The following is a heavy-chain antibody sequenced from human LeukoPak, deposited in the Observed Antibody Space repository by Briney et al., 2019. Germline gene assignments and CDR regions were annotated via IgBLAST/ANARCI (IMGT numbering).Heavy chain of an antibody. Sequence: PSETLSLTCTVSGGSISSYYWSWIRQPPGKGLEWIGYVYYSGSTNYNPSLKSRVTISVDTSKNQFSLKLSSVTAADTAVYYCARRPLLGQLGPYNWFDPWGQGTLVTVSS. CDR3: ARRPLLGQLGPYNWFDP. CDR1: GGSISSYY. CDR2: VYYSGST. V-gene: IGHV4-59*12. D-gene: IGHD2-2*01. J-gene: IGHJ5*02.